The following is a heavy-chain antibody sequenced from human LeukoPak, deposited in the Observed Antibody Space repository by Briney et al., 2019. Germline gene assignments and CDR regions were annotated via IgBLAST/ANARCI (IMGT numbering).Heavy chain of an antibody. CDR3: TRGTGWYNYFDY. V-gene: IGHV3-7*03. CDR2: IKQDGSEK. J-gene: IGHJ4*02. CDR1: GFTFSSYW. Sequence: GGSLRLSCAASGFTFSSYWMSWVRQAPGKGLEWVANIKQDGSEKYYVDSVKGRFTISRDNAKNSLYLQMNSLRAEDMAFYYCTRGTGWYNYFDYWGRGTLVTVSS. D-gene: IGHD6-19*01.